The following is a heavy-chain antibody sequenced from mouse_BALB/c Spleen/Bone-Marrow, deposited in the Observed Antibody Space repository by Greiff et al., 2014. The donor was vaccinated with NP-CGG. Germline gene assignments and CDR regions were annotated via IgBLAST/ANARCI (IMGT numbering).Heavy chain of an antibody. CDR2: INPYNGGT. CDR3: ASYFGSSCYFDV. CDR1: GYSFTGYT. Sequence: VQLKQSGPELVKPGASMKISCKASGYSFTGYTMNWVKQSYGKNLEWIGLINPYNGGTTYNQKFKGKATLTVDKSSSTAYMELLSLTSEDSAVYYCASYFGSSCYFDVWGAGTTVTVSS. D-gene: IGHD1-1*01. V-gene: IGHV1-18*01. J-gene: IGHJ1*01.